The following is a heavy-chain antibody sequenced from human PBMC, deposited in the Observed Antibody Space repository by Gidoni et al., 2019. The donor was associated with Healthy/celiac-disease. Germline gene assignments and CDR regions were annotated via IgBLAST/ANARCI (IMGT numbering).Heavy chain of an antibody. CDR1: GFTFSKAW. Sequence: EVQLVESGGGLVKPGESLRLSCAASGFTFSKAWMSWVRQAPGKGLGWVGRIKSKTDGGTTDYAAPVKGRFTISRDDSKNTLYLQMNSLKTEDTAVYYCTCIYDFWSGSRGYWGQGTLVTVSS. D-gene: IGHD3-3*01. J-gene: IGHJ4*02. CDR2: IKSKTDGGTT. CDR3: TCIYDFWSGSRGY. V-gene: IGHV3-15*01.